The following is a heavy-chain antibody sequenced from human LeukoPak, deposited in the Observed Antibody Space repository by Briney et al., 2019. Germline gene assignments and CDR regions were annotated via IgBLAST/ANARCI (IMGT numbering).Heavy chain of an antibody. V-gene: IGHV4-59*08. Sequence: PSETLSLTCTVSGGSISSYYWSWIRQPPGKGLEWIGYIYYSGSTNYNPSLKRRVTISVDTSKKQFSLKLSSVTAADPAVYYCAGVNSSSNHYYYMDVWGKGTTVTVSS. J-gene: IGHJ6*03. CDR2: IYYSGST. CDR1: GGSISSYY. CDR3: AGVNSSSNHYYYMDV. D-gene: IGHD6-6*01.